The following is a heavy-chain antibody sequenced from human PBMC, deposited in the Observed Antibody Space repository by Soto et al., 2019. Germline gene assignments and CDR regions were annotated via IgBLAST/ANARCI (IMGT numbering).Heavy chain of an antibody. CDR1: GYTFTGYY. CDR3: ARIAAAGNWFDP. CDR2: IKPNSGGT. D-gene: IGHD6-13*01. Sequence: QVQLVQSGAEVKKPGASVKVSCKASGYTFTGYYMHWVRQTPEQGLEWMGWIKPNSGGTNYAQKFQGRVTMTRDTSISTAYMELSRLSSDDTAVYYCARIAAAGNWFDPWGQGTLVTVSS. J-gene: IGHJ5*02. V-gene: IGHV1-2*02.